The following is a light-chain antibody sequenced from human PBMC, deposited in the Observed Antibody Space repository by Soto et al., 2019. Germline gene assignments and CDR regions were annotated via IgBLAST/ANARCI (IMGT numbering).Light chain of an antibody. V-gene: IGKV3-11*01. CDR2: DAS. Sequence: EIVLTQSPATLSLSPGESATLSCRASESVSIYISWYQQKPAQAPRLLIYDASNRATGIPTRFSGSWSGTDFSLTISSLEPEDFAVYYCQQRSNWPWTTFGQGTRVELK. CDR3: QQRSNWPWTT. CDR1: ESVSIY. J-gene: IGKJ1*01.